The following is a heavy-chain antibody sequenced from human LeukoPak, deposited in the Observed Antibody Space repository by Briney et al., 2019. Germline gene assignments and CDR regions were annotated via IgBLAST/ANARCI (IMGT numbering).Heavy chain of an antibody. CDR3: ARETQEIAVAGTLDY. CDR1: GGTFSSYA. D-gene: IGHD6-19*01. V-gene: IGHV1-69*06. Sequence: SVKVSCKASGGTFSSYAISWVRQAPGQGLEWMGGIIPIFGTANYAQKFQGRVTITADKSTSTAYMELSSLRSEDTAVYYCARETQEIAVAGTLDYWGQGTLVTVSS. J-gene: IGHJ4*02. CDR2: IIPIFGTA.